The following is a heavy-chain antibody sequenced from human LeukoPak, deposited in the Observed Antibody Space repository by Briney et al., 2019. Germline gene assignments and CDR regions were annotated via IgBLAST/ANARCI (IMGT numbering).Heavy chain of an antibody. V-gene: IGHV1-2*02. CDR3: AGAVYVWGSYRHFDY. CDR2: INPNSGGT. CDR1: GYTFTGYY. D-gene: IGHD3-16*02. Sequence: GASVKVSCKASGYTFTGYYMHWVRQAPGQGLEWMGWINPNSGGTNYAQKFQGRVTMTRDTSISTAYMELSRLRSDDTAVYYCAGAVYVWGSYRHFDYWGQGTLVTVSS. J-gene: IGHJ4*02.